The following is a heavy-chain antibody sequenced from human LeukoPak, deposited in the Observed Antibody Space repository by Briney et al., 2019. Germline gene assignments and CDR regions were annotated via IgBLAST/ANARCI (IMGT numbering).Heavy chain of an antibody. CDR1: EFTFISFW. CDR3: VRWGVEAGIHY. Sequence: GGSLRLSCEASEFTFISFWMGWVRQAPGKGLEWVANINPDGSDTYYVDSVKGRFTISRDNAKKPMFLQMHRLRAEHTAVYYCVRWGVEAGIHYWGQGTLGTVSS. J-gene: IGHJ4*02. D-gene: IGHD6-13*01. CDR2: INPDGSDT. V-gene: IGHV3-7*01.